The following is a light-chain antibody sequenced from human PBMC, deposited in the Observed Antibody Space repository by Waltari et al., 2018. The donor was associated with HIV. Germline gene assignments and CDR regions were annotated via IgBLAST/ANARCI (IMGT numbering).Light chain of an antibody. J-gene: IGKJ3*01. CDR2: DAS. CDR3: QQRSNWLFT. CDR1: QSVISY. V-gene: IGKV3-11*01. Sequence: IVFTQSPATLSLSPGERATLFCRASQSVISYLAWYQQKPGQAPRPLIYDASNRATGIPARFSGSGSGTDFTLTISSLEPEDFAVYYCQQRSNWLFTFGPGTKVDIK.